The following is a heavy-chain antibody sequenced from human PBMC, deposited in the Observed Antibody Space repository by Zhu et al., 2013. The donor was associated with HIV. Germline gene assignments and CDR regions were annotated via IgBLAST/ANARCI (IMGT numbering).Heavy chain of an antibody. J-gene: IGHJ4*02. V-gene: IGHV1-69*01. CDR2: IIPIFGTA. CDR3: ARDRGLTGDSSGYYYYYFDY. D-gene: IGHD3-22*01. CDR1: GGTFSSYA. Sequence: QVQLVQSGAEVKKPGSSVKVSCKASGGTFSSYAISWVRQAPGQGLEWMGGIIPIFGTANYAQKFQGRVTITADESTSTAYMELSSLRSEDTAVYYCARDRGLTGDSSGYYYYYFDYWGQGNPGHRLL.